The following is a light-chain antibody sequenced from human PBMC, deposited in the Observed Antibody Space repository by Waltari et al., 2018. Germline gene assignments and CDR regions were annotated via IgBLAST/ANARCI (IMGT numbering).Light chain of an antibody. CDR2: AAS. CDR3: QHHLRLPAT. Sequence: EIVLTQSPGTLSLSPGGRATLSCRASQSISRFLAWYQQKPGRAPRLLIYAASTRATVIPDRFSGSGSGTDFSLTISGLEPEDFAVYYCQHHLRLPATFGQGTKVEIK. CDR1: QSISRF. V-gene: IGKV3-20*01. J-gene: IGKJ1*01.